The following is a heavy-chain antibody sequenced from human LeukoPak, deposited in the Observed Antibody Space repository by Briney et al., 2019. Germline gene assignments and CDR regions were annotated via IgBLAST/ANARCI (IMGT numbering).Heavy chain of an antibody. V-gene: IGHV3-30*04. D-gene: IGHD3-10*01. CDR1: GFTFSTYN. J-gene: IGHJ4*02. CDR2: VSYDGRIE. CDR3: ARGRYYLEY. Sequence: PGGSLRLSCAASGFTFSTYNMHWVRQAPGKGLEWVAVVSYDGRIEYYADSMRGRFTISRDSSKNALYLQMNSLRAEDTAVYYCARGRYYLEYWGQGTLVTVSS.